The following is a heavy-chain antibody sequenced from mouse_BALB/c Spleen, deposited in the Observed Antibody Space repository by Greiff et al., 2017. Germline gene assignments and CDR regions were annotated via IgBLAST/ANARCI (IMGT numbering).Heavy chain of an antibody. Sequence: QVQLKESGPGILQPSQTLSLTCSFSGFSLSTSGMGVGWIRQPSGKGLEWLAHTWWDDVKRYNPALKRRLTISKDTSSSQVFLKIASVDTADTATYSCARIKVYYDYVWAMDYWGQGTSVTVSS. V-gene: IGHV8-8*01. J-gene: IGHJ4*01. D-gene: IGHD2-4*01. CDR2: TWWDDVK. CDR1: GFSLSTSGMG. CDR3: ARIKVYYDYVWAMDY.